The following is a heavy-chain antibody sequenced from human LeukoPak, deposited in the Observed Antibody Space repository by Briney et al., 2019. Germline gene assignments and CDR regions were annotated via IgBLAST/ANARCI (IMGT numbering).Heavy chain of an antibody. CDR2: ISGTGGST. Sequence: PGGSLRLSCAASGFTFSSYAMTWVRQAPGKGLEWVSAISGTGGSTYYAGSVKGRFTISRDNSRNTLYLQMNSLRAEDTAVYYCATIAARRFDYWGQGTLVTVSS. D-gene: IGHD6-6*01. J-gene: IGHJ4*02. CDR1: GFTFSSYA. CDR3: ATIAARRFDY. V-gene: IGHV3-23*01.